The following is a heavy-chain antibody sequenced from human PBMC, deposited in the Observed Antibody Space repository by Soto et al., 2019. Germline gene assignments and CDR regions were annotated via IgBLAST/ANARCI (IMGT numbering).Heavy chain of an antibody. D-gene: IGHD3-3*01. V-gene: IGHV4-31*03. CDR1: GGSISSVGYY. CDR2: IYYSGST. CDR3: ARDHEAYDFWSGYPERAFDI. J-gene: IGHJ3*02. Sequence: PSETLSLTCTVSGGSISSVGYYWSWIRQHPGKGLEWIGYIYYSGSTYYNPSLKSRVTISVDTSKNQFSLKLSSVTAADTAVYYCARDHEAYDFWSGYPERAFDIWGQGTMVTVSS.